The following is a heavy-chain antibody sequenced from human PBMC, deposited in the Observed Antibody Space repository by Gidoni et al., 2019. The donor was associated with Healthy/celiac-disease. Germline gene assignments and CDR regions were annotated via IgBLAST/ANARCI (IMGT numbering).Heavy chain of an antibody. CDR2: LNHSGST. CDR1: AGSFSGYY. V-gene: IGHV4-34*01. J-gene: IGHJ6*02. CDR3: ARGGFYYYGMDV. Sequence: QVQLQQWGAGLLKPSETMSLTCAVYAGSFSGYYWSWSRPPPGKGLEWIGELNHSGSTNYNPSLKSRVTISVDTSKNQFSLKLSAVTAADTAVYYCARGGFYYYGMDVWGQGTTVTVSS.